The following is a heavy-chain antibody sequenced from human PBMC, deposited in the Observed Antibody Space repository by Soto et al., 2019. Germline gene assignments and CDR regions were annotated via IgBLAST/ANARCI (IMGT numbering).Heavy chain of an antibody. Sequence: GGSLRLSCAASGFTFSSYAMSWVRQAPGKGLEWVSAISGSGGSTYYADSVKGRFTISRDNSKNTLYLQMNSLRAEDTAVYYCAKDGPSWAARPSWFDPWGQGTLVTVSS. V-gene: IGHV3-23*01. J-gene: IGHJ5*02. CDR3: AKDGPSWAARPSWFDP. CDR1: GFTFSSYA. CDR2: ISGSGGST. D-gene: IGHD6-6*01.